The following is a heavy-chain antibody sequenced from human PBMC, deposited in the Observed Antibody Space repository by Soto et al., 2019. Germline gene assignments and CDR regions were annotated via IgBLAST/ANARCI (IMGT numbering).Heavy chain of an antibody. CDR3: ARGMYSSSWTFDY. Sequence: LRLSCAASGFTFSINYMIWVRQAPGKGLEWVSVIYSGGSTYYADSVKGRFTISRDNSKNTLYLQMNSLRAEDTAVYYCARGMYSSSWTFDYWGQGTLVTVSS. J-gene: IGHJ4*02. V-gene: IGHV3-53*01. D-gene: IGHD6-13*01. CDR1: GFTFSINY. CDR2: IYSGGST.